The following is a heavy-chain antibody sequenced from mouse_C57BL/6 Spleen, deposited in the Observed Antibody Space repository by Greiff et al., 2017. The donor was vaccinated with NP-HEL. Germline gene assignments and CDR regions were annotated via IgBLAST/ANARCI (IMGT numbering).Heavy chain of an antibody. CDR1: GFTFSDYG. V-gene: IGHV5-17*01. Sequence: EVTLVESGGGLVKPGGSLKLSCAASGFTFSDYGMHWVRQAPEQGLEWVAYISSGSSTIYYADTVKGRFTISRDNAKNTLFLQMTSLRSEDTAMYYCAKNYYGSSPPFAYWGQGTLVTVSA. CDR3: AKNYYGSSPPFAY. D-gene: IGHD1-1*01. J-gene: IGHJ3*01. CDR2: ISSGSSTI.